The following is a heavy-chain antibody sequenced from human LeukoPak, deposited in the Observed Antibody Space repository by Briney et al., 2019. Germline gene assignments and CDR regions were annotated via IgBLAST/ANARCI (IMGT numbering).Heavy chain of an antibody. CDR3: ARVDGLYGSGSANWFDP. D-gene: IGHD3-10*01. CDR1: GYIFIGYY. CDR2: INPNSGGT. Sequence: GASVKVSCKASGYIFIGYYMHWVRQAPGQGLEWMGWINPNSGGTNYAQKFQGRVTMTRDTSISTAYMELSRLRSDDTAVYYCARVDGLYGSGSANWFDPWGQGTLVTVSS. J-gene: IGHJ5*02. V-gene: IGHV1-2*02.